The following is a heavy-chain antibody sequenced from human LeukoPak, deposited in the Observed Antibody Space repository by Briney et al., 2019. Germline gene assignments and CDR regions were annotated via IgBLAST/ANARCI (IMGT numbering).Heavy chain of an antibody. V-gene: IGHV4-30-2*01. CDR3: ARDTYYYDSSGYSGYDAFDI. Sequence: SETLSLTCAVSGGSISSGGYSWSWIRQPPGKGLEWIGYIYHSGSTYYNPSLKSRVTISVDRSKNLFSLKLSSVTAADTAVYYCARDTYYYDSSGYSGYDAFDIWGQGTMVTVSS. CDR2: IYHSGST. J-gene: IGHJ3*02. CDR1: GGSISSGGYS. D-gene: IGHD3-22*01.